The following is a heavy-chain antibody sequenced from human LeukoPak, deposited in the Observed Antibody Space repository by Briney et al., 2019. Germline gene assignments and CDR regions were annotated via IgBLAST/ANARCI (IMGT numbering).Heavy chain of an antibody. D-gene: IGHD3-10*01. CDR2: ISNSDSAI. V-gene: IGHV3-11*04. CDR3: AKDFTRHYSYYYMEV. Sequence: GGSLRLSCAASDFNFRDYYMSWIRQAPGKGLEWVSYISNSDSAIYNADSVKGRFTISRDNAKNSLYLLMNSLRVEDTAVFYCAKDFTRHYSYYYMEVWGKGTTVTVSS. J-gene: IGHJ6*03. CDR1: DFNFRDYY.